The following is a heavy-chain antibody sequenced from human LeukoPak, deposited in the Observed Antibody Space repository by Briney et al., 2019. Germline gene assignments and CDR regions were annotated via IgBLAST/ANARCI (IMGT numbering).Heavy chain of an antibody. CDR3: AKDFRIGYSAHFDY. J-gene: IGHJ4*02. D-gene: IGHD2-21*01. CDR1: GFTFSEYA. Sequence: GGSLRLSCAASGFTFSEYAMSWVRQAPEKGLEFVSGIYENGGTTYYADSVKGRFSISRDNSKNTLYLQMDSLRGEDTAVYYCAKDFRIGYSAHFDYWGQGALVTVSS. CDR2: IYENGGTT. V-gene: IGHV3-23*01.